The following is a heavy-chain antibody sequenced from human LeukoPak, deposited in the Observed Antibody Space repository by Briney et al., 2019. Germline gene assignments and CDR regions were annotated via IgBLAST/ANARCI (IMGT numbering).Heavy chain of an antibody. D-gene: IGHD3-22*01. V-gene: IGHV1-69*06. CDR3: ASAYYDSSGYFDY. CDR1: GGTFSSYA. J-gene: IGHJ4*02. Sequence: GASVKVSCKASGGTFSSYAISWVRQAPGQGLEWMGGIIPIFGTANYAQKFQGRVTITADKSTSTAYMELSSLRSEDTAVYYCASAYYDSSGYFDYWGQGTLVTVSS. CDR2: IIPIFGTA.